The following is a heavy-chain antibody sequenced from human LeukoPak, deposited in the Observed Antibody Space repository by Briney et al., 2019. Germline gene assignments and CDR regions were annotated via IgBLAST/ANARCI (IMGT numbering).Heavy chain of an antibody. D-gene: IGHD5-24*01. J-gene: IGHJ4*02. CDR1: GFTFSTYG. CDR3: AKSDGFDY. V-gene: IGHV3-48*01. Sequence: GGSLRLSCAASGFTFSTYGMSWVRQAPGKGLEWASYISSSSSTIYYADSVKGRFTISRDNAKNSLYLQMNSLRAEDTAMYYCAKSDGFDYWGQGTLVTVSS. CDR2: ISSSSSTI.